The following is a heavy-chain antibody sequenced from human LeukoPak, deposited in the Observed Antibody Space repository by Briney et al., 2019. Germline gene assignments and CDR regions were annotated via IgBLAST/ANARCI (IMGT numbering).Heavy chain of an antibody. V-gene: IGHV1-69*05. CDR2: IIPIFGTA. Sequence: SVKVSCKASGGTFSSYAISWVRQAPGQGLEWMGGIIPIFGTANYAQKFQGRVTITTDESTSTAYMELSSLRSEDTAVYYCVRGGPNWFDPWGQGTLVTVSS. CDR3: VRGGPNWFDP. CDR1: GGTFSSYA. J-gene: IGHJ5*02.